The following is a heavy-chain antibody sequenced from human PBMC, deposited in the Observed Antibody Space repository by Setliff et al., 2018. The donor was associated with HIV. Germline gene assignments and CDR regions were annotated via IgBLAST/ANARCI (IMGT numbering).Heavy chain of an antibody. V-gene: IGHV3-21*01. CDR3: ARDGTRLLAAMDV. J-gene: IGHJ6*03. CDR1: GFTLSTYS. Sequence: PVGSLRLSCVASGFTLSTYSMNWVRQAPGKGLEWVSSITTDSSYIFDADSVKGRFTISRDNAQNSLYLQMNNLRVEDTAVYYCARDGTRLLAAMDVWGKGTTVTVS. CDR2: ITTDSSYI.